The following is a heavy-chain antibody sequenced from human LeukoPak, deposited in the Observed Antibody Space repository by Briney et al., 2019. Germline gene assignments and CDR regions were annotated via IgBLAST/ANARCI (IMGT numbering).Heavy chain of an antibody. CDR1: GFTFSDSY. V-gene: IGHV3-11*04. J-gene: IGHJ4*02. Sequence: PGGSLRLSCAASGFTFSDSYMTWIRQAPGKGLELLSYISGSASDVNYIDSVRGRFTISRDNSKNTLYLQMNSLRAEDTAVYYCARGPSGYHNTGGQGTLVTVSS. D-gene: IGHD5-12*01. CDR2: ISGSASDV. CDR3: ARGPSGYHNT.